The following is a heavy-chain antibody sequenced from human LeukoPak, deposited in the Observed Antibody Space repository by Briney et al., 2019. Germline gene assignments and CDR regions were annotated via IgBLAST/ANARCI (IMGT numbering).Heavy chain of an antibody. V-gene: IGHV1-2*02. D-gene: IGHD2-15*01. CDR1: GYTFTSYD. CDR2: INPNSGGT. J-gene: IGHJ4*02. CDR3: ARFGPARGYCSGGSCYSEAN. Sequence: GASVKVSCKASGYTFTSYDINWVRQATGQGLEWMGWINPNSGGTNYAQKFQGRVTMTRDTSISTAYMELSRLRSDDTAVYYCARFGPARGYCSGGSCYSEANWGQGTLVTVSS.